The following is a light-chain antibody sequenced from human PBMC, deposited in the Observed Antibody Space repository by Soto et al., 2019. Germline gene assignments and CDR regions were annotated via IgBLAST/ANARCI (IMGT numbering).Light chain of an antibody. Sequence: QSALTQPPSASGSPGQSVTISCTGTSRDVGGHDYVSWYQQHPGQAPKLIIYEVSKRPSGVPDRFSGSKSGNTASLTVSGLQAEDGADYYCSSYVTGNSLIFGGGTKLTVL. CDR3: SSYVTGNSLI. J-gene: IGLJ2*01. V-gene: IGLV2-8*01. CDR1: SRDVGGHDY. CDR2: EVS.